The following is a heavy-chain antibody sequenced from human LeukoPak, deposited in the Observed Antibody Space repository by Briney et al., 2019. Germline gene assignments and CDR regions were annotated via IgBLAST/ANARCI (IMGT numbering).Heavy chain of an antibody. Sequence: SETLSLTCTVSGGSISSYYWSWIRQPPGKGLEWIGYNSYSGSTNYNPSLKSRVTISLDTSKNQFSLKLSSVTAADAAVYYCAQNWGSYAFDIWGQGTMVTVSS. CDR1: GGSISSYY. V-gene: IGHV4-59*01. CDR3: AQNWGSYAFDI. D-gene: IGHD7-27*01. J-gene: IGHJ3*02. CDR2: NSYSGST.